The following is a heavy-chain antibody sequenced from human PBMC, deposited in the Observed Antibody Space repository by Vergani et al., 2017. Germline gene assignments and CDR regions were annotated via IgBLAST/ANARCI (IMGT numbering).Heavy chain of an antibody. CDR2: IQFDGSNQ. J-gene: IGHJ4*02. CDR1: GFTLGNYD. Sequence: QVQLVESAGGVVQRGGSLRFSCVTSGFTLGNYDMQGIRKGTGKGLEFVAFIQFDGSNQYYADSLKGRFTLSRDFSKNTLYLQINRLRTDDTATYYCAKHFRGWGIDCWGQGTQVIVSS. CDR3: AKHFRGWGIDC. V-gene: IGHV3-30*02. D-gene: IGHD3-16*01.